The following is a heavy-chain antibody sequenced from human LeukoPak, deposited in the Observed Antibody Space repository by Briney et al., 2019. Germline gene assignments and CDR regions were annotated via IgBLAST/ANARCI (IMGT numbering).Heavy chain of an antibody. CDR2: VNPNSGST. CDR3: ARDYVVDTTLVAFFDS. CDR1: GYTFTSYD. J-gene: IGHJ4*02. Sequence: ASVKVSCKASGYTFTSYDINWVRQAPGQGLEWMAWVNPNSGSTDYAQKFQGRLTMTRDTAISTAYMELSRLRSEDTAVYYCARDYVVDTTLVAFFDSWGQGILVTVSS. D-gene: IGHD2-8*02. V-gene: IGHV1-8*01.